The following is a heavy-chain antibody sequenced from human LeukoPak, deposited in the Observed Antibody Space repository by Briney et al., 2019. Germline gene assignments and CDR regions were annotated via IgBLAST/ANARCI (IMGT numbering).Heavy chain of an antibody. J-gene: IGHJ4*02. D-gene: IGHD2-2*01. CDR1: GYTFTSYY. Sequence: ASVKVSCKASGYTFTSYYMHWVRQAPGQGLEWMGIINPSGGSTSYAQRFQGRVTMTRDTSTSTVYMELSSLRSEDTAVYYCARDIVVVPAAMESFDYWGQGTLVTVSS. CDR2: INPSGGST. V-gene: IGHV1-46*01. CDR3: ARDIVVVPAAMESFDY.